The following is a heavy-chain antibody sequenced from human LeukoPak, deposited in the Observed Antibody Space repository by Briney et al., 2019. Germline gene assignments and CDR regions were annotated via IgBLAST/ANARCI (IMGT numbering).Heavy chain of an antibody. D-gene: IGHD2-8*01. V-gene: IGHV6-1*01. CDR1: GDSVSSNSAA. J-gene: IGHJ6*03. CDR2: TYYRSKWYH. CDR3: ARGHVLMVYAIRRYYYYMDV. Sequence: SQTLSLTCAISGDSVSSNSAAWNWIRQSPSRGLEWLGRTYYRSKWYHDYAVSVKSRITIHPDTSKNQFSLQLNSVTPEDTAVYYCARGHVLMVYAIRRYYYYMDVWGKGTTVTVSS.